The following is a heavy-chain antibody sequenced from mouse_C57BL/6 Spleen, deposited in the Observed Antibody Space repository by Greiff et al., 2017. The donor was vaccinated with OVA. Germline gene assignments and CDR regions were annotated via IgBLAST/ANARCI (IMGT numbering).Heavy chain of an antibody. CDR2: IDPSDSET. D-gene: IGHD4-1*01. J-gene: IGHJ2*01. Sequence: VQLQQPGAELARPGSSVKLSCKASGYTFTSYWMHWVKQRPIQGLEWIGNIDPSDSETHYNQKFKDKATLTVDKSSSTAYMQLSSLTSEDSAVYYCARPGMRENYFDYWGQGTTLTVSS. V-gene: IGHV1-52*01. CDR1: GYTFTSYW. CDR3: ARPGMRENYFDY.